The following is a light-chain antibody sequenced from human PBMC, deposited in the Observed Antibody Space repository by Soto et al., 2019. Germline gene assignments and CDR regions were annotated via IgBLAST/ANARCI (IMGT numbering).Light chain of an antibody. Sequence: DIQMTQSPSTLSGSVGDRVTITCRASQTIRSLLAWYQQKPGKAPKVLIYDASSLGSGVPSRFSGSGSGTEFTLTISSLQPDDFATYFCQQYQTYSTFGQGTRLEIK. V-gene: IGKV1-5*01. CDR2: DAS. CDR3: QQYQTYST. J-gene: IGKJ5*01. CDR1: QTIRSL.